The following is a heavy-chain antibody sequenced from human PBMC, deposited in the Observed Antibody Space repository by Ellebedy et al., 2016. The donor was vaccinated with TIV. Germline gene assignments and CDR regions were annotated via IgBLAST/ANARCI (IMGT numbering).Heavy chain of an antibody. D-gene: IGHD3-22*01. CDR3: AKGRGGGSDSSAPRYYFDY. CDR2: IHQDGSDK. V-gene: IGHV3-7*03. Sequence: GESLKFSCAASGFTFSNYYMTWVRQAPGKGLEWVANIHQDGSDKHYVDSVKGRFTISRDNAKNSLYQKMNSLRAEDTAIYYCAKGRGGGSDSSAPRYYFDYWGLGTLVTVSS. CDR1: GFTFSNYY. J-gene: IGHJ4*02.